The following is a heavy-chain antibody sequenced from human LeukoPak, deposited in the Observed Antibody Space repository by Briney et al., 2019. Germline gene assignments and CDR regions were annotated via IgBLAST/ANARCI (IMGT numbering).Heavy chain of an antibody. CDR3: ARATSGRFDY. V-gene: IGHV6-1*01. Sequence: SQTLSLTCAVSGDSVSSHYVTWNWIRQSPSRGREWLGRTYYRSKWSNDYAASLNSRITVNPDTSKNQFSLQLNSMTPEDTAVYYCARATSGRFDYWGQGTLVTVSS. CDR2: TYYRSKWSN. J-gene: IGHJ4*02. D-gene: IGHD3-10*01. CDR1: GDSVSSHYVT.